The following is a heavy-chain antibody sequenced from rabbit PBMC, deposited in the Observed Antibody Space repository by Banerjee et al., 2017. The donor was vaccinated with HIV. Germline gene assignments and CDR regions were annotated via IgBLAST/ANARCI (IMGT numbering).Heavy chain of an antibody. CDR1: GFDFNNYY. J-gene: IGHJ4*01. V-gene: IGHV1S40*01. Sequence: QSLEETGGGLVQPGGSLTLSCKASGFDFNNYYMSWVRQAPGKGLEWIACIYAGSSGSTWYATWAKGRFTISKTSSTTVTLQMTSLTAADTATYLCARGTDGVGTYALNLWGPGTLVTVS. D-gene: IGHD6-1*01. CDR3: ARGTDGVGTYALNL. CDR2: IYAGSSGST.